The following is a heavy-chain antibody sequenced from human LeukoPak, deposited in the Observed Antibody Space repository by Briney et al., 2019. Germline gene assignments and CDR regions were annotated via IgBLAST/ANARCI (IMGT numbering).Heavy chain of an antibody. V-gene: IGHV4-34*01. CDR3: ARVYCSSTSCPAAPWFDP. CDR2: INHSGST. D-gene: IGHD2-2*01. Sequence: KPSETLSLTCAVYGGSFSDYYWSWIRQPPGKGLEWIGEINHSGSTTYNPSLKSRVTISVDTSKNQFSLKLSSVTAADTAVYYCARVYCSSTSCPAAPWFDPWGQGTLVTVSS. CDR1: GGSFSDYY. J-gene: IGHJ5*02.